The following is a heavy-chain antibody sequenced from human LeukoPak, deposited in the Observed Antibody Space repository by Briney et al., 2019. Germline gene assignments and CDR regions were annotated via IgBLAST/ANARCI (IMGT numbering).Heavy chain of an antibody. V-gene: IGHV3-11*04. CDR3: AQAMYDSSAHYDH. CDR1: GFTFSDYY. D-gene: IGHD3-22*01. Sequence: GGSLRLSCAASGFTFSDYYMSWIRQAPGRGLEWVSYISNSGLIIYYADSVKGRFTISRDNAKNSLYLQMNSLRDEDTAVYYCAQAMYDSSAHYDHWGQGTLVTVSS. J-gene: IGHJ5*02. CDR2: ISNSGLII.